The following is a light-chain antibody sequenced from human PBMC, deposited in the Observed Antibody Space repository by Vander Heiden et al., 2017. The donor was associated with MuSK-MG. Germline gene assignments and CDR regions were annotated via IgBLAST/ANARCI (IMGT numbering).Light chain of an antibody. J-gene: IGLJ2*01. CDR1: NIGSKS. CDR3: QVWDSSSDHRRV. V-gene: IGLV3-21*02. Sequence: SCLLSQPPSVSVAPGQTARINCGGNNIGSKSVHWYQQKPGQAPVLVVYDDSDRPSGIPERFSGSNSGNTATLTISRVEAGDEADYYCQVWDSSSDHRRVFGGGTKLTVL. CDR2: DDS.